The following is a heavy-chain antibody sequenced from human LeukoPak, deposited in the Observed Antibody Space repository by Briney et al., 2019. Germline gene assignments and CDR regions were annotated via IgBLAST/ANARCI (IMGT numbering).Heavy chain of an antibody. CDR2: IYYSGST. Sequence: SETLSLTCKVSGGSISSSNDYWGWVRQPPGKGLEWIANIYYSGSTYYNPSLKSRVTISVDTSKNQFSLKLSSVTAADTAVYYCARHMTVSYDAFDLWGRGTTVTVSS. CDR3: ARHMTVSYDAFDL. J-gene: IGHJ3*01. CDR1: GGSISSSNDY. D-gene: IGHD3-22*01. V-gene: IGHV4-39*07.